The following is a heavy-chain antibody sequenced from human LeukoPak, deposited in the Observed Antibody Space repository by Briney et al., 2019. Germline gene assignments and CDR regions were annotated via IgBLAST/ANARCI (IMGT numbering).Heavy chain of an antibody. Sequence: GGSLRLSCAASGLTFSSYGMHWVRQAPGKGLEWVAFIRYDGSNKYYADSVKGRFTISRDNSKNTLYLQMNSLRAEDTAVYYCAKDESSTSQDYYYMDVWGKGTTVTISS. CDR3: AKDESSTSQDYYYMDV. V-gene: IGHV3-30*02. CDR1: GLTFSSYG. CDR2: IRYDGSNK. J-gene: IGHJ6*03. D-gene: IGHD2-2*01.